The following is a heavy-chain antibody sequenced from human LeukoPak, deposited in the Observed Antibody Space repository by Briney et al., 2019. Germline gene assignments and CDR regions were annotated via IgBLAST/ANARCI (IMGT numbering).Heavy chain of an antibody. Sequence: ASETLSLTCTVSGGSISSSSYYWGWIRQPPGKGLEWIGSIYYSGSTYYNPSLKSRVTISVDTSKNQFSLKLSSVTAADTAVYYCARERGELLDYWGQGTLVTVSS. V-gene: IGHV4-39*02. J-gene: IGHJ4*02. CDR3: ARERGELLDY. CDR1: GGSISSSSYY. D-gene: IGHD1-26*01. CDR2: IYYSGST.